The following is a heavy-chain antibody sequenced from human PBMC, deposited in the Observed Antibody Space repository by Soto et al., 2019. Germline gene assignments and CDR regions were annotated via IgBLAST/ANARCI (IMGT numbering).Heavy chain of an antibody. J-gene: IGHJ5*02. CDR1: GFTFSSHG. D-gene: IGHD1-1*01. Sequence: QVQLVESGGGVVQPGRSLRLSCAASGFTFSSHGMHWVRQAPGKGLEWVAVIWYDGSNKYYAESVKGRFTISRDNSRDTVYLQMNSRRAEDTAVYYCARWSNNKVVDPWGQGALVTVSA. V-gene: IGHV3-33*01. CDR2: IWYDGSNK. CDR3: ARWSNNKVVDP.